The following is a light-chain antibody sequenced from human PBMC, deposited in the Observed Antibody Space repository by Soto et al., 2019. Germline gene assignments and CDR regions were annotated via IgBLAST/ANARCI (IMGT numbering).Light chain of an antibody. Sequence: QAVVTQEPSLTVSPGGTVTLTCASSTGAVTSGNYPSWFQQKPGQTPRTLIYTTNSRHSWTPARFSGSLLGGKAALTLSAVQPEDEADYYCPLYYGGAHLVFGGGTKLTVL. V-gene: IGLV7-43*01. CDR2: TTN. CDR3: PLYYGGAHLV. J-gene: IGLJ3*02. CDR1: TGAVTSGNY.